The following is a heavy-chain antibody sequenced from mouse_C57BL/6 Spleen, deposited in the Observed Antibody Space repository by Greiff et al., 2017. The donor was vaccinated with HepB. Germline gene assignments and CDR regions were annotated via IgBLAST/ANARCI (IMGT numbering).Heavy chain of an antibody. V-gene: IGHV5-6*02. Sequence: EVMLVESGGDLVKPGGSLKLSCAASGFPFSSYGMSWVRQTPDKRLEWVATISSGGSYTYYPDSVKGRFTISRDNAKNTLYLQMSSLKSEDTAMYYCARRNDGYYAMDYWGQGTSVTVSS. CDR2: ISSGGSYT. J-gene: IGHJ4*01. D-gene: IGHD2-3*01. CDR1: GFPFSSYG. CDR3: ARRNDGYYAMDY.